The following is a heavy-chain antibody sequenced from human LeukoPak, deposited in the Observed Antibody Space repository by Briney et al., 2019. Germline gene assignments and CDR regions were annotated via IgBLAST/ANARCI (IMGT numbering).Heavy chain of an antibody. CDR2: ISSSGSTI. CDR3: ARSLSGSYYTLFDP. CDR1: GFSFSDYY. J-gene: IGHJ5*02. V-gene: IGHV3-11*04. Sequence: GGSLRLSCAASGFSFSDYYMSWIRQAPGKGLEWVSYISSSGSTIYYADSVKGRFTISRDNAKNSLYLQMNSLRDEDTAVYYCARSLSGSYYTLFDPWGQGTLVTVSS. D-gene: IGHD1-26*01.